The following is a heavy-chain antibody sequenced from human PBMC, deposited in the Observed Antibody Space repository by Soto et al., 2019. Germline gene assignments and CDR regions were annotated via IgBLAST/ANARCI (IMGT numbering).Heavy chain of an antibody. V-gene: IGHV1-3*01. CDR2: INAGNGNT. CDR1: GYTFTSYV. D-gene: IGHD6-19*01. CDR3: ARVTGWYFPDY. Sequence: ASVKVSCKASGYTFTSYVMHWVRQAPGQRLEWMGWINAGNGNTKYSQKFQGRVTITRDTSASTAYMELSSLRSEDTAVYYCARVTGWYFPDYWGQGTLVTVSS. J-gene: IGHJ4*02.